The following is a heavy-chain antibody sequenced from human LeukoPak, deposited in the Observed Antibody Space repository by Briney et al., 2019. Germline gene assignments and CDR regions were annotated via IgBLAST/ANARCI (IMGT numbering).Heavy chain of an antibody. CDR3: ARERGGYYDSSGYQPYYFDY. D-gene: IGHD3-22*01. Sequence: SETLSLTCTVSGDSVRTNNYYWSWIRQPPGEGLEWIGYIHYSGNTNYNTSLKSRVTISVDTSKSQFSLKLSSVTAADTAVYYCARERGGYYDSSGYQPYYFDYWGQGTLVTVSS. J-gene: IGHJ4*02. CDR2: IHYSGNT. CDR1: GDSVRTNNYY. V-gene: IGHV4-61*01.